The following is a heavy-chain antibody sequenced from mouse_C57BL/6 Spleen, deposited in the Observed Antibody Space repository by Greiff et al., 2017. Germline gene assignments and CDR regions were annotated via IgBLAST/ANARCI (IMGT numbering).Heavy chain of an antibody. D-gene: IGHD1-1*01. CDR3: ARKIPSYYGSSYHEYFDV. J-gene: IGHJ1*03. CDR1: GYSFTGYY. CDR2: INPSTGGT. Sequence: EVQLQQSGPELVKPGASVKISCKASGYSFTGYYMNWVKQSPEKSLEWIGEINPSTGGTTYNQKFKAKDTLTVDKSSSTAYMQLKSLTSEDSAVYYCARKIPSYYGSSYHEYFDVWGTGTTVTVSS. V-gene: IGHV1-42*01.